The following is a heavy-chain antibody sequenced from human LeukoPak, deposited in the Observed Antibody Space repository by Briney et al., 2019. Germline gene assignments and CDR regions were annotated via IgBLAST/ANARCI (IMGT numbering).Heavy chain of an antibody. CDR3: ARDRGTSSRL. CDR2: INHSGST. V-gene: IGHV4-34*01. CDR1: GGSFSGYY. Sequence: KPSETLSLTCAVYGGSFSGYYWSWIRQPPGKGLEWIGEINHSGSTNYNPSLKSRVTISVDTSKNQFSLKLSSVTAADTAVYYCARDRGTSSRLWGQGTLVTVSS. J-gene: IGHJ4*02. D-gene: IGHD2-2*01.